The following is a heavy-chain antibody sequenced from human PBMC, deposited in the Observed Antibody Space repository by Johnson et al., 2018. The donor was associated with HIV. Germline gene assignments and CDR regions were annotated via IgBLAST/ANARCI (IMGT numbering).Heavy chain of an antibody. D-gene: IGHD3-10*01. Sequence: VQLVESGGGVVRPGGSLRLSCAASGFRFDDYGMTWVRQAPGKGLEWVSGIGWSSGVLAYADSVKGRFTISRDNAKNSLYLQLNSLRDEDTAMYYCARGTIIMFRGVIGFDIWGQGTMVTVSS. V-gene: IGHV3-20*04. CDR2: IGWSSGVL. CDR1: GFRFDDYG. J-gene: IGHJ3*02. CDR3: ARGTIIMFRGVIGFDI.